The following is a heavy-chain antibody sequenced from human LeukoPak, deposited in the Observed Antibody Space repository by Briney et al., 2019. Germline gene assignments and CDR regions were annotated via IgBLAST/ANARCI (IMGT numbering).Heavy chain of an antibody. CDR1: GYSISSGYY. CDR2: IYHSGST. V-gene: IGHV4-38-2*02. CDR3: ARELSGPHAFDI. Sequence: SETLSLTCAVSGYSISSGYYWGWIRQPPGKGLEWIGSIYHSGSTYYNPSLKSRVTISVDTSKNQFSLKLSSVTAADTAVYYCARELSGPHAFDIWGQGTMVTVSS. D-gene: IGHD3-3*01. J-gene: IGHJ3*02.